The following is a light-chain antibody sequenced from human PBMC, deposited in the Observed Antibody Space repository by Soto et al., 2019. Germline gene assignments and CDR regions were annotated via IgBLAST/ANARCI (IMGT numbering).Light chain of an antibody. CDR3: QQYNDYVNS. V-gene: IGKV1-5*01. CDR1: QSISSW. J-gene: IGKJ2*01. CDR2: DAS. Sequence: DIQMTQSPSTLSASVGDRVTISCRASQSISSWLAWYQQKPGMTPKLLIYDASRLESGVPSRFSGSGSGTEFTLTISSLQPDDFATYDGQQYNDYVNSFGQGTKLEMK.